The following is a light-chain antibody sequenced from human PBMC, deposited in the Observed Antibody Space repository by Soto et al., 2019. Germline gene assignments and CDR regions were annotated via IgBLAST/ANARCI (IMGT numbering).Light chain of an antibody. CDR1: QSVDSTY. CDR3: QQSGTSGT. Sequence: EIVLTQSPGTLALSPGERATLSCRASQSVDSTYLAWYQQKPGQAPRLLIYGASTRATDIPDRFSGSGSGTDFTLTISRLEPEDFAVYYCQQSGTSGTFGQGTKVEI. J-gene: IGKJ1*01. V-gene: IGKV3-20*01. CDR2: GAS.